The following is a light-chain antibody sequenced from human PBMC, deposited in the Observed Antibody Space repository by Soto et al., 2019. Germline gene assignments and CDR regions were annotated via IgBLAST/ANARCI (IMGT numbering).Light chain of an antibody. CDR2: EVT. Sequence: QSVLTQPASVSGSPGQSIAISCTGSSSDIGIYKYVSWYQQHPGKVPKLIIYEVTNRPSGVSNRFSGSKSGNTASLTISGLQAEDEAAYYCSSYTTSSNRVLGHGTKVTVL. CDR3: SSYTTSSNRV. CDR1: SSDIGIYKY. V-gene: IGLV2-14*01. J-gene: IGLJ1*01.